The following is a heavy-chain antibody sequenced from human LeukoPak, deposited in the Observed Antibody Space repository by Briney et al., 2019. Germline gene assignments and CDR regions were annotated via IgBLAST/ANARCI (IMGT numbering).Heavy chain of an antibody. J-gene: IGHJ4*02. CDR3: AREDYYDSSGYPI. CDR2: IYYSGST. CDR1: GGSISSYY. Sequence: SETLSLTCTVSGGSISSYYWSWIRQPPGKGLEWVGYIYYSGSTNYNPSLKSRVTISVDTSKNQFSLKLSSVTAADTAVYYCAREDYYDSSGYPIWGQGTLVTVSS. D-gene: IGHD3-22*01. V-gene: IGHV4-59*01.